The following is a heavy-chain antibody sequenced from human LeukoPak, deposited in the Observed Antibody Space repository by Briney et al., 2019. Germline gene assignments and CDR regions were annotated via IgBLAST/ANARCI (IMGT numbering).Heavy chain of an antibody. V-gene: IGHV3-53*05. D-gene: IGHD3-10*01. CDR3: ARDYSPYYHGSGPDY. CDR1: GFTVSSNY. Sequence: GGSLRLSCAASGFTVSSNYMNWVRQAPGRGLEWVSVIYGGGNIYYADSVKGRFIISRDNSKNTLYLQMNSLRAEDTAVYYCARDYSPYYHGSGPDYWGQGTLVTVSS. CDR2: IYGGGNI. J-gene: IGHJ4*02.